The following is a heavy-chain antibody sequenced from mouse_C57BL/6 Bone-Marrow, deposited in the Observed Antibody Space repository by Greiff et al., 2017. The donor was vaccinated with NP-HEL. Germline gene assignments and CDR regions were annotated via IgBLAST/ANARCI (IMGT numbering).Heavy chain of an antibody. Sequence: QVQLQQPGAELVKPGASVKLSCKASGYTFTSYWITWVKQRPGQGLEWIGDIYPGSGSHTYHEKFKSTATLTVDPSSSTAYRLLSSLTSEDSAVYYCAREPYYFDYWGQGTTLTVSS. CDR2: IYPGSGSH. CDR1: GYTFTSYW. CDR3: AREPYYFDY. V-gene: IGHV1-55*01. J-gene: IGHJ2*01.